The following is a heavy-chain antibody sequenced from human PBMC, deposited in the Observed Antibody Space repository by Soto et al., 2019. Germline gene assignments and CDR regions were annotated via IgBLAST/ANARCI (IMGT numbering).Heavy chain of an antibody. D-gene: IGHD3-10*01. V-gene: IGHV3-74*01. Sequence: GGYLRISSAASGFSFSSYWLHWVRQAPEKGLVWVSRINSDGSTTGYADSVKGRFTISRDNAQNTLYLQMSSLRAEDTAVYYCARYLNRLYGPDVSAQRTTVTVSS. CDR3: ARYLNRLYGPDV. CDR2: INSDGSTT. CDR1: GFSFSSYW. J-gene: IGHJ6*02.